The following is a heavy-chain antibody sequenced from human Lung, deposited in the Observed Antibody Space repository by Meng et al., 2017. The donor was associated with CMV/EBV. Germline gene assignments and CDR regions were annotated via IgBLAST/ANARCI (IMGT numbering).Heavy chain of an antibody. V-gene: IGHV1-69*05. CDR3: ARWSINIQH. Sequence: SVXVSCKASGGTFNSYVIYWVRQARGQGLEWMGGITHISATVNYAQRFQGRVTLTTDESTDTAYMELTGLRSDYTAVCFFARWSINIQHWGQGTLVTVSS. CDR1: GGTFNSYV. J-gene: IGHJ1*01. D-gene: IGHD3-10*01. CDR2: ITHISATV.